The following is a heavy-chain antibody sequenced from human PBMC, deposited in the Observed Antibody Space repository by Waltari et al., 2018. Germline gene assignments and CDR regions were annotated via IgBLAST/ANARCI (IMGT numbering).Heavy chain of an antibody. Sequence: QVQLVQSGAEVKKPGASVKVSCKASGYTFTGYYMHWVRQAPGQGLEWMVRINPNSGGTYYAQKFQGRVTMTRDTSISTAYMELSRLRSDDTAVYYCAMAQQWLVPPSFDYWGQGTLVTVSS. CDR1: GYTFTGYY. J-gene: IGHJ4*02. CDR3: AMAQQWLVPPSFDY. CDR2: INPNSGGT. D-gene: IGHD6-19*01. V-gene: IGHV1-2*06.